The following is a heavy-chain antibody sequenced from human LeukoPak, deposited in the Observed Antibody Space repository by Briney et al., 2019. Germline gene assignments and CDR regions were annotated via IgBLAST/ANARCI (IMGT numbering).Heavy chain of an antibody. J-gene: IGHJ6*03. V-gene: IGHV4-4*07. Sequence: PSETLSLTCTVSGGSISSYYWSWIRQPAGKGLEWIGRIYTSGSTNYNPSLKSRVTMSVDTSKNQFSLKLSSVTAADTAVYYCAREWYALSVDYYYYYMDVWGKGTTVTVSS. CDR1: GGSISSYY. CDR3: AREWYALSVDYYYYYMDV. D-gene: IGHD2-15*01. CDR2: IYTSGST.